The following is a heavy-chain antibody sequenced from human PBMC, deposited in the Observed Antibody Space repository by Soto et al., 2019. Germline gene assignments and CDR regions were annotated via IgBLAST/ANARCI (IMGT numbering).Heavy chain of an antibody. CDR3: ARERGYSSSAPYYYYYMDV. CDR1: GGSFSGYY. D-gene: IGHD6-6*01. V-gene: IGHV4-59*01. J-gene: IGHJ6*03. CDR2: INYSGST. Sequence: SETLSPTWAVYGGSFSGYYWGRIRQPPGKGREWIGDINYSGSTNYNPSLKSRVTISVDTSKNQFSLKLSYVTAADTAVYYCARERGYSSSAPYYYYYMDVWGKGTTVTVSS.